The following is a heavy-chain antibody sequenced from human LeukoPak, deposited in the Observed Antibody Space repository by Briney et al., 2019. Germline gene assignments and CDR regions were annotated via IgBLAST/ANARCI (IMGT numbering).Heavy chain of an antibody. D-gene: IGHD2-15*01. Sequence: ASVKVSCKASGYIFTGYYMHWVRQAPGQGLEWMGWINPNSGDTNYAQKFQGRVTMTRDTSISTAYMELSRLRSDDTAVYSCARGADGVSSNSRGWFDPWGQGTLVTVSS. V-gene: IGHV1-2*02. J-gene: IGHJ5*02. CDR3: ARGADGVSSNSRGWFDP. CDR1: GYIFTGYY. CDR2: INPNSGDT.